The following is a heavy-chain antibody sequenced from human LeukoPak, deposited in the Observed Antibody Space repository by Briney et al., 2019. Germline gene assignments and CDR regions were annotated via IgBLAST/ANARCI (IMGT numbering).Heavy chain of an antibody. D-gene: IGHD3-22*01. CDR1: GASISSYY. J-gene: IGHJ4*02. CDR2: IYYSGST. V-gene: IGHV4-59*01. CDR3: ARVRGYYDSSGYDY. Sequence: PSETLSLTCTVCGASISSYYCSWIRQPPGKGLEWIGYIYYSGSTNYNPALKSRVTISEDTSKNQISLKLSSVTAADTAVYYCARVRGYYDSSGYDYWGQGTLVTVSS.